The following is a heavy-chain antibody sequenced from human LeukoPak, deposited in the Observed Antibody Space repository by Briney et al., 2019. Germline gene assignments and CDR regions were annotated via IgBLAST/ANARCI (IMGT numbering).Heavy chain of an antibody. CDR2: ISGRGGNT. CDR3: ARDRSRITMTVAVTRGYYFDY. J-gene: IGHJ4*02. CDR1: GFTFSNYD. V-gene: IGHV3-23*01. D-gene: IGHD3-22*01. Sequence: PGGSLRLSCAASGFTFSNYDMNWIRQAPGKGLEWVSGISGRGGNTNYADPVKGRFTISRDNSKNTLYLQMNSLRAEDTAIYYCARDRSRITMTVAVTRGYYFDYWGQGTLVTVSS.